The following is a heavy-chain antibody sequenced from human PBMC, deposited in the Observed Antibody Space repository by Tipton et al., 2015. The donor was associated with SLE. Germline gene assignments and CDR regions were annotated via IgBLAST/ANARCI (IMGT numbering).Heavy chain of an antibody. CDR2: INHSGST. CDR3: ARVADDYGDPYYFDY. D-gene: IGHD4-17*01. CDR1: GGSFSGYY. Sequence: TLSLTCAVYGGSFSGYYWSWIRQPPGKGLEWIGEINHSGSTNYNPSLKSRVTISVDTSKNQFSLKLSSVTAADTAVHYCARVADDYGDPYYFDYWGQGTLVTVSS. J-gene: IGHJ4*02. V-gene: IGHV4-34*01.